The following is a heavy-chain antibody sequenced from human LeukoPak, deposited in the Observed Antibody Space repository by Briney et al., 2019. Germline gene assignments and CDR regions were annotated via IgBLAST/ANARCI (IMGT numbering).Heavy chain of an antibody. J-gene: IGHJ4*02. Sequence: SETLSLTCAVYGGSFSGYYWSWIHQPPGKGLEWIGEINHSGSTNYNPSLKSRVTISVDTSKNQFSLKLSSVTAADTAVYYCARGLDVVLPDWGQGTLVTVSS. CDR1: GGSFSGYY. D-gene: IGHD2-8*02. CDR3: ARGLDVVLPD. CDR2: INHSGST. V-gene: IGHV4-34*01.